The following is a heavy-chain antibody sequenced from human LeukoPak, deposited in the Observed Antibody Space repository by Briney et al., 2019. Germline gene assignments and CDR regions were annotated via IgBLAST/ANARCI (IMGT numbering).Heavy chain of an antibody. CDR3: ARAGDLGSSSTQYYYYMDV. D-gene: IGHD2-2*01. CDR2: ISPNSGGS. CDR1: GYTFTDYY. J-gene: IGHJ6*03. Sequence: ASVKVSCKASGYTFTDYYIHWVRQAPGQGLEWMGWISPNSGGSNFAQKFQGRVTMTRNTSISTAYMELSRLRSDDTAVYYCARAGDLGSSSTQYYYYMDVWGKGTTVTVSS. V-gene: IGHV1-2*02.